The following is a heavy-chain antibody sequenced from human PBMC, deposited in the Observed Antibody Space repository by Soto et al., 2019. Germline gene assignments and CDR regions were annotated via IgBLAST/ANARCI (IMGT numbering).Heavy chain of an antibody. V-gene: IGHV4-39*01. CDR2: IYYNGNT. CDR1: GGSISSSSYY. D-gene: IGHD3-16*01. J-gene: IGHJ4*02. Sequence: QLRLQEAGPGLVKPSETLSLTCTVSGGSISSSSYYSGWIRQPPGKGPEWIGAIYYNGNTYYNPSLKSRVTMSVDTSKNQFSLKLSSATAADTAMYYCARQTGVFGHYFDYWGQRTLVTVSS. CDR3: ARQTGVFGHYFDY.